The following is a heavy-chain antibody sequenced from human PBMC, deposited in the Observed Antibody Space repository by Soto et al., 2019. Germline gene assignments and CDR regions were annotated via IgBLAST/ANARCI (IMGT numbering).Heavy chain of an antibody. J-gene: IGHJ4*02. CDR2: ISSSGGNTI. V-gene: IGHV3-11*01. CDR3: ARVRYYGSGSYSSDY. D-gene: IGHD3-10*01. Sequence: QVQLVESGGGLVKPGGSLRLSCTASGFTFSNYYMRWIRQAPGKGLEWVSYISSSGGNTIYYTDSVKGRFTISRDNAKNSLYLQMNSLRAEDTAVYYCARVRYYGSGSYSSDYWGQGTLVTVSS. CDR1: GFTFSNYY.